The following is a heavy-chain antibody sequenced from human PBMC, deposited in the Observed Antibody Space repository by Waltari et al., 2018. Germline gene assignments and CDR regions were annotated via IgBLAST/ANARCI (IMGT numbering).Heavy chain of an antibody. CDR3: AKSPGIAVAGTHYFDY. CDR2: ISWNSGSI. CDR1: GFTFDDYA. Sequence: EVQLVESGGGLVQPGRSLRLSCAASGFTFDDYAMHWVRQAPGKGLEWVSGISWNSGSIGYADSGKGRFTISRDNAKNSLYLQMNSLRAEDTALYYCAKSPGIAVAGTHYFDYWGQGTLVNVAS. V-gene: IGHV3-9*01. D-gene: IGHD6-19*01. J-gene: IGHJ4*02.